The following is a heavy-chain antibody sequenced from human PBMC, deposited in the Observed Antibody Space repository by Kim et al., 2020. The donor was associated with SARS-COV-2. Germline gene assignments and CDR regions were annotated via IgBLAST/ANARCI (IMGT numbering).Heavy chain of an antibody. CDR1: GGSISSSSYY. J-gene: IGHJ4*02. CDR2: IYYSGST. V-gene: IGHV4-39*01. Sequence: SETLSLTCTVSGGSISSSSYYWGWIRQPPGKGLEWIGSIYYSGSTYYNPSLKSRVTISVDTSKNQFSLKLSSVTAADTAVYYCARHRVYCSGGSCYLFDYWGQGTLVTVSS. D-gene: IGHD2-15*01. CDR3: ARHRVYCSGGSCYLFDY.